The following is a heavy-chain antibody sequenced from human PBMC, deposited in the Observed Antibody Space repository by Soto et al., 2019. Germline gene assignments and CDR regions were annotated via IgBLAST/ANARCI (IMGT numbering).Heavy chain of an antibody. J-gene: IGHJ5*02. D-gene: IGHD5-12*01. V-gene: IGHV2-5*02. CDR1: GFSLTNKGVG. Sequence: QITLKESGPPLVKPTQTLTLTCNFSGFSLTNKGVGVGWIRQPPRKALEGLGIIYWDDDKRYRPSLNNRLTIAKDPSKTPAVLTITNADTVDTATYYCAHLHPTSGYDRRYDPWGQGTLVTVSS. CDR3: AHLHPTSGYDRRYDP. CDR2: IYWDDDK.